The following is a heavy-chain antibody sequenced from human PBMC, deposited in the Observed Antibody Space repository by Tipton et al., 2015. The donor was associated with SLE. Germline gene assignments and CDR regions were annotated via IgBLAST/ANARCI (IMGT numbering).Heavy chain of an antibody. CDR1: GYTFVNYG. J-gene: IGHJ6*04. D-gene: IGHD1-1*01. CDR3: ARVPVRTTGGFGRFRMDV. Sequence: QLVQSGGEVKKPGASVKVSCKASGYTFVNYGISWVRQAPGQGLEWMGWISPYNGHTRYAQKLQGRVTMTRNTSMSTAYMELNSLRSEDTAVYYCARVPVRTTGGFGRFRMDVWGKGTTVTVSS. V-gene: IGHV1-8*01. CDR2: ISPYNGHT.